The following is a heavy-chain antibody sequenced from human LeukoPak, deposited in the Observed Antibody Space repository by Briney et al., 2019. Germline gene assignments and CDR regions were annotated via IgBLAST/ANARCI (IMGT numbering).Heavy chain of an antibody. CDR3: ARVDYYYDSSGYYLAFDY. J-gene: IGHJ4*02. CDR2: ISGSGGST. V-gene: IGHV3-23*01. D-gene: IGHD3-22*01. Sequence: PGGSLRLSCAASGFTFSSYAMTWVRQAPGKGLEWVSSISGSGGSTYSADSVKGRFTISREHSRNTLYLQMNSLRAEDTAVYYCARVDYYYDSSGYYLAFDYWGQGTLVTVSS. CDR1: GFTFSSYA.